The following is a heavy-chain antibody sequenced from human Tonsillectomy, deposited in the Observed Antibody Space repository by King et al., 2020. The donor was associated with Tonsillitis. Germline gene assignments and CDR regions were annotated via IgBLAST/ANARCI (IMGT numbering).Heavy chain of an antibody. D-gene: IGHD3-22*01. J-gene: IGHJ3*02. CDR2: MRSKPYGGTT. Sequence: VQLVESGGGLVQPGRSLRLSCTASGFTFGDYAMSWVRQAPGKGLEWVGFMRSKPYGGTTEYAASVKGRFTISRDDSKGIAYLQMNSLKSEDTAEYYCTRDSFTMIVPWAFDIWGQGTMVTVSS. V-gene: IGHV3-49*04. CDR3: TRDSFTMIVPWAFDI. CDR1: GFTFGDYA.